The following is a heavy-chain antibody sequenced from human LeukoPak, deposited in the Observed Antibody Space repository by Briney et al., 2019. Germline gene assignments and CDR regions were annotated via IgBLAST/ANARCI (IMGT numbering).Heavy chain of an antibody. V-gene: IGHV3-21*01. D-gene: IGHD7-27*01. Sequence: GGSLRLSCAASGFTFSSYSMNWVRQAPGKGLEWVSSISSSSSYIYYADSVKGRFTISRDNAKNSLYLQMNSLRAEDTAVYYCARDQGTGGHYYYYMDVWGKGTTVTVSS. CDR3: ARDQGTGGHYYYYMDV. CDR2: ISSSSSYI. J-gene: IGHJ6*03. CDR1: GFTFSSYS.